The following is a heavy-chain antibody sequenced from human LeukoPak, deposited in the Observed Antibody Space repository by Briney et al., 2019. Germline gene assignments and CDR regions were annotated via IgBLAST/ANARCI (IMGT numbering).Heavy chain of an antibody. D-gene: IGHD1-7*01. J-gene: IGHJ4*02. CDR1: GFTFSSYI. Sequence: GGSLRLSCAAFGFTFSSYIMNWGRQAPGKGLEWVSSISSSSSYIYYADSVKGRFTISRDNAKNSLYLQMNSLRAEDTAVYYCATDRNWNYPLDYWGQGTLVTVSS. CDR3: ATDRNWNYPLDY. V-gene: IGHV3-21*01. CDR2: ISSSSSYI.